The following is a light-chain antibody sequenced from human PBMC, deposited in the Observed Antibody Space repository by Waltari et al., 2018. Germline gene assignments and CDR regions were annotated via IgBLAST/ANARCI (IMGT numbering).Light chain of an antibody. CDR3: QKYGTRPAT. CDR2: DAS. Sequence: EIVLTQSPASLSLSPGDRAPPSCRASQSVGRTLAWYQQRPGQAPRLLIYDASSRATGIPDRFSGSGSGTDFSLTISRLEPEDFAVYYCQKYGTRPATFGQGTKVEVK. CDR1: QSVGRT. J-gene: IGKJ1*01. V-gene: IGKV3-20*01.